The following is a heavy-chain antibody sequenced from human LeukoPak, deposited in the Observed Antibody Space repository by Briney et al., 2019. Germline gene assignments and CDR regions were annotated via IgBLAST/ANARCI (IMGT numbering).Heavy chain of an antibody. V-gene: IGHV3-33*08. J-gene: IGHJ4*02. Sequence: GGSLRLSCAASGFTFSSYWMHWVRQAPGKGLEWVALIRYDGSNKYYADSVKGRFTISRDNSKNMLYLQMNSLRAEDTAVYYCARNQGYCTRTNCYLDYWGQGTLVTVSS. D-gene: IGHD2-2*01. CDR3: ARNQGYCTRTNCYLDY. CDR2: IRYDGSNK. CDR1: GFTFSSYW.